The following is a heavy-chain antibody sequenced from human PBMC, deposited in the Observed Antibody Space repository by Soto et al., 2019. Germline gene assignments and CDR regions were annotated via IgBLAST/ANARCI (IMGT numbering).Heavy chain of an antibody. CDR2: IYHSGST. CDR3: ARVVGATTNRFDP. J-gene: IGHJ5*02. Sequence: SETLSLTCAVSGYSISSGYYWGWIRQPPGKGLEWIGSIYHSGSTYYNPSLKSRVTISVDTSKNQLSLKLSSVTAADTAVYYCARVVGATTNRFDPWGQGTLVTVSS. V-gene: IGHV4-38-2*01. D-gene: IGHD1-26*01. CDR1: GYSISSGYY.